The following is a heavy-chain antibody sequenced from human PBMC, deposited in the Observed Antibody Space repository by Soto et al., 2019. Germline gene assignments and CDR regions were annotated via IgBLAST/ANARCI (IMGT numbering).Heavy chain of an antibody. CDR1: GFNFSSYA. Sequence: LRLSCAASGFNFSSYAMHWVRQAPGKGLEWVSGISGSGDSTYYADSVKGRFTVSRDNSKNTLYLQMNSLRAEDTAVFYCAKERSSGWSFDYWGQGTLVTVSS. CDR2: ISGSGDST. V-gene: IGHV3-23*01. D-gene: IGHD6-19*01. CDR3: AKERSSGWSFDY. J-gene: IGHJ4*02.